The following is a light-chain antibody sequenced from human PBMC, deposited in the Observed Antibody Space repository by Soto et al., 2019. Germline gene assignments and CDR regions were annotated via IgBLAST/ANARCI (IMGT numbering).Light chain of an antibody. CDR1: QSISTW. J-gene: IGKJ2*01. CDR3: QQYNGYPHT. Sequence: IQMTQSPSTLSASVGDRVTITCRASQSISTWLAWYQQKPGKAPKLLIYKASSLRNGVPSRFSGSGSGTEFTLTIYSLQPDDFASYYCQQYNGYPHTFGQGTQL. CDR2: KAS. V-gene: IGKV1-5*03.